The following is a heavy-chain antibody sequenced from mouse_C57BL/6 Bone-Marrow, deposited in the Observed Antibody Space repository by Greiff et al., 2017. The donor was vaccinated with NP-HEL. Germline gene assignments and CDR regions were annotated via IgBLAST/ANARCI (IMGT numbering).Heavy chain of an antibody. Sequence: QVQLQQPGAELVKPGASVKLSCKASGYTFTSYWMHWVKQRPGQGLEWIGMIHPNSGSTNYNEKFKSKATLTVDKSSSTAYMQLSSLTSVDSAVYYCARTLTTVVAHYYAMDYWGQGTSVTVSS. J-gene: IGHJ4*01. CDR1: GYTFTSYW. CDR2: IHPNSGST. V-gene: IGHV1-64*01. CDR3: ARTLTTVVAHYYAMDY. D-gene: IGHD1-1*01.